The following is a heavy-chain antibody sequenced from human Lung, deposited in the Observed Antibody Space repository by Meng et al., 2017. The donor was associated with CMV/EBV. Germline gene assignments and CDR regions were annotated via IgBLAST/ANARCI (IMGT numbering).Heavy chain of an antibody. V-gene: IGHV1-69*05. D-gene: IGHD2-8*01. CDR1: GCTLSSYT. Sequence: SVKVSXKVSGCTLSSYTVHWARQAPGQGLEWMGGIIPIFGTVKYPQKFQGRVTVTTDESTNTAYLDLSSLRSEDTAVYHCVIELGASVNGLTPMDYWGKGTXVTGAS. CDR3: VIELGASVNGLTPMDY. CDR2: IIPIFGTV. J-gene: IGHJ4*02.